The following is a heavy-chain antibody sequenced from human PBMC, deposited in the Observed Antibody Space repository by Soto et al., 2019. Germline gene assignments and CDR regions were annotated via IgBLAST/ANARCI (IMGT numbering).Heavy chain of an antibody. J-gene: IGHJ6*02. CDR2: IKSKTDGGTT. V-gene: IGHV3-15*01. D-gene: IGHD3-16*01. CDR3: PTGLVRRGGGMDV. Sequence: EVQLVESGGGLVKPGGSLRLSCAASGFTFSNAWMSWVRQAPGKGLEWVGRIKSKTDGGTTDYAAPVKGRFTISRDDSKNTLYLQMNSLKTEDTAVYYCPTGLVRRGGGMDVWGQGTTVTVSS. CDR1: GFTFSNAW.